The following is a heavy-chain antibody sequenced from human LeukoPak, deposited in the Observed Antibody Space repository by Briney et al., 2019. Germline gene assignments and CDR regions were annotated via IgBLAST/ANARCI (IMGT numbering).Heavy chain of an antibody. J-gene: IGHJ4*02. CDR1: GYSFTTYW. CDR3: ARHVDTAMAHFDY. CDR2: IDPTDSYT. Sequence: GESLKISCKGSGYSFTTYWISWVRQMPGKGLEWMGRIDPTDSYTNYSPSFQGHVTISGDKSIGTSYLQWSSLQASDTAIYYCARHVDTAMAHFDYWGQGTLVTVSS. D-gene: IGHD5-18*01. V-gene: IGHV5-10-1*01.